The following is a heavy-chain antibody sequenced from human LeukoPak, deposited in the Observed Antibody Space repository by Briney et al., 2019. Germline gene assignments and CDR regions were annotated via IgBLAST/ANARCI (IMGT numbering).Heavy chain of an antibody. J-gene: IGHJ4*02. Sequence: GAFLQISANGSGYSFTSYWIGWVRQLPGKGLEWMEIIYPGDSDTRYSPSFQGQVTISADKSISTAYLQWSSLKASDTAMYYCARSVAGLDYWGQGTLVTVSS. V-gene: IGHV5-51*01. CDR3: ARSVAGLDY. CDR1: GYSFTSYW. CDR2: IYPGDSDT. D-gene: IGHD6-19*01.